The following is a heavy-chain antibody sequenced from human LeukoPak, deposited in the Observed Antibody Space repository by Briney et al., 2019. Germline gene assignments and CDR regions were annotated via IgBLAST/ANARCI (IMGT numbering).Heavy chain of an antibody. V-gene: IGHV1-69*13. CDR2: IIPIFGTA. CDR3: ARDRHPRDPKGAYYDSSGYYYFDY. CDR1: GGTFISYA. J-gene: IGHJ4*02. D-gene: IGHD3-22*01. Sequence: SVKVSCKASGGTFISYAISWVRQAPGQGLEWMGGIIPIFGTANYAQKFQGRVTITADESTSTAYMELSSLRSEDTAVYYCARDRHPRDPKGAYYDSSGYYYFDYWGQGTLVTVSS.